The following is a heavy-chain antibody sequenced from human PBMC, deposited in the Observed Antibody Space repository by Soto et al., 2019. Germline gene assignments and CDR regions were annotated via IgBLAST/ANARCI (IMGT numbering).Heavy chain of an antibody. CDR1: GFTFSTSA. CDR2: ISVSGEST. V-gene: IGHV3-23*01. D-gene: IGHD4-17*01. J-gene: IGHJ3*01. CDR3: AHPGGYGVFDAYDL. Sequence: PGGSLRLSSAASGFTFSTSAMSGVRQAPGKGLEWVSAISVSGESTNSADSVKGRFTISRDDSMNALYLQMRSLRIEDTDVYYCAHPGGYGVFDAYDLWGQGTMVTVS.